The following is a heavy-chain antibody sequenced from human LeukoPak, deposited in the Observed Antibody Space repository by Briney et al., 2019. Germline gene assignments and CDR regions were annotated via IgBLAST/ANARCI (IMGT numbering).Heavy chain of an antibody. CDR1: GGSISSYY. CDR2: YSGST. CDR3: TRVSVHGYSDF. J-gene: IGHJ4*02. D-gene: IGHD3-16*02. Sequence: SETLSLTCTVSGGSISSYYWSWIRQPPGKGLEWIGYYSGSTNYNPSLKSRVTISVDTSKNQFSLKLSSVTAADTAVYYCTRVSVHGYSDFWGQGTLVTVSS. V-gene: IGHV4-59*01.